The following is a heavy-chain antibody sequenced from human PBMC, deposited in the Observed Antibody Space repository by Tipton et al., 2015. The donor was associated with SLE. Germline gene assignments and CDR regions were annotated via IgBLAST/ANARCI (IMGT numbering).Heavy chain of an antibody. Sequence: TLSLTCTVSGGSISSSGSYWGWIRQPPGKGLEWIGSIYYSGSTYYNPSLKSRVTISVDTSKNHFSLKLTSVTAADTALYYCARIPAVAGTGVAYWGQGTLVTVSS. CDR3: ARIPAVAGTGVAY. D-gene: IGHD6-19*01. CDR1: GGSISSSGSY. J-gene: IGHJ4*02. CDR2: IYYSGST. V-gene: IGHV4-39*02.